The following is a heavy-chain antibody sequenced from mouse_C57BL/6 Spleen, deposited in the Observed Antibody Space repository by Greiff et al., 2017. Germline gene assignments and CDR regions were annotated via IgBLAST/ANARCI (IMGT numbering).Heavy chain of an antibody. D-gene: IGHD4-1*01. Sequence: QVQLKQPGAELVRPGTSVKLSCKASGYTFTSYWMHWVKQRPGQGLEWIGVIDPSDSYTNYNQKFKGKATLTVDTSSSTAYMQLSSLTSEDSAVYYCAREEAGLGRFYAMDYWGQGTSVTVSS. CDR3: AREEAGLGRFYAMDY. CDR2: IDPSDSYT. CDR1: GYTFTSYW. J-gene: IGHJ4*01. V-gene: IGHV1-59*01.